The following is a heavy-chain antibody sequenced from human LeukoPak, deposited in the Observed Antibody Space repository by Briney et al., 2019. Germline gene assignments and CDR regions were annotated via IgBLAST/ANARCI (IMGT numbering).Heavy chain of an antibody. Sequence: GGSLRLPCAASGFTFSSYGMHWVRQAPGKGLEWVAVISYDGSNKDYADSVKGRFTISRDNSKNTLYLQMNGLRAEDTAVYYCAKDSGGTYYFDYWGQGTLVTVSS. CDR2: ISYDGSNK. J-gene: IGHJ4*02. CDR1: GFTFSSYG. CDR3: AKDSGGTYYFDY. V-gene: IGHV3-30*18. D-gene: IGHD1-26*01.